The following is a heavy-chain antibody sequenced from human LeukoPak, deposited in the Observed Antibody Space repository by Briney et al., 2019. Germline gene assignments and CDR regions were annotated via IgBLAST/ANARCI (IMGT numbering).Heavy chain of an antibody. CDR2: IPYDGSDK. CDR3: ARVGPRYCGGDCSRPPFDY. Sequence: PGGSLRLSCAASGFTFSAFGVHWVRQAPGKGLEWVTFIPYDGSDKYYADSVKGRFTISRDNSKNTLYLQMNNMRTEDTAVYYRARVGPRYCGGDCSRPPFDYWGQGTLVTVSS. CDR1: GFTFSAFG. D-gene: IGHD2-21*02. V-gene: IGHV3-30*19. J-gene: IGHJ4*02.